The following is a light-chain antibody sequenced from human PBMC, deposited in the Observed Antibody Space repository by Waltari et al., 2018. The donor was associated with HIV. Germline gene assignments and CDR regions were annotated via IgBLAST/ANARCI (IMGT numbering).Light chain of an antibody. CDR2: EVS. J-gene: IGLJ3*02. CDR3: CSYAGSPWV. CDR1: SRDVGNYNL. V-gene: IGLV2-23*02. Sequence: QSALTQPASVSGSPGQSITISCTGTSRDVGNYNLVSWYQQHPGKAPKLMIYEVSKRPSGVSNRFSGSKSGNTASLTISGLQAEDEADYYCCSYAGSPWVFGGGTKLTVL.